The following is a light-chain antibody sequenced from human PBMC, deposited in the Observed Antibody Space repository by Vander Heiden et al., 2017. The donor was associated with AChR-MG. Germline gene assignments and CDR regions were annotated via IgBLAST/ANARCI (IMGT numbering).Light chain of an antibody. CDR2: SSN. V-gene: IGLV1-47*02. J-gene: IGLJ2*01. Sequence: HSVLTQPPSASGTPGPRVTISRSVSSADIGGNFVYWYQQIPGTAPKLLIFSSNQRPAGGTDRFSGAKSGTAAAMTISGLRAEEEAEYYCAAGDESRRSVVFGGGTRLTVL. CDR3: AAGDESRRSVV. CDR1: SADIGGNF.